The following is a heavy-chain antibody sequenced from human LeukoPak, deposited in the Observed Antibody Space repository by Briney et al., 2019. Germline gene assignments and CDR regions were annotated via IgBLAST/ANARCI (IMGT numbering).Heavy chain of an antibody. CDR3: ARQEQLGPGFDY. V-gene: IGHV3-7*01. D-gene: IGHD6-13*01. CDR1: GYSFTSYW. Sequence: GESLKTSCKGSGYSFTSYWMSWVRQAPGKGLEWVANIKQDGSEKYYVDSVKGRFTISRDNAKNSLYLQMNSLRAEDTAVYYCARQEQLGPGFDYWGQGTLVTVSS. J-gene: IGHJ4*02. CDR2: IKQDGSEK.